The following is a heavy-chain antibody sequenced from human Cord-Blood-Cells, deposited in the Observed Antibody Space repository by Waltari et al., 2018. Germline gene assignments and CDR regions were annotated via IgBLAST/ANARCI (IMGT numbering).Heavy chain of an antibody. Sequence: QVPLVQSGAEVKKPGASVKVSCKASGYTLTRYAMHWVRQAPGQRLEWMGWINAGNGNTKYSQKLQGRVTITRDTSASTAYMELSSLRSEDTAVYYCARTPAARVFDYWGQGTLVTVSS. CDR1: GYTLTRYA. D-gene: IGHD2-2*01. CDR3: ARTPAARVFDY. J-gene: IGHJ4*02. V-gene: IGHV1-3*01. CDR2: INAGNGNT.